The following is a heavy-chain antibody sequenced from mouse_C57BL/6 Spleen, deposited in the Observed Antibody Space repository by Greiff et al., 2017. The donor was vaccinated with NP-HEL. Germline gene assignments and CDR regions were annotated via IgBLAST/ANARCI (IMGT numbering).Heavy chain of an antibody. CDR3: AREVTGNAMDY. D-gene: IGHD4-1*01. Sequence: QVQLKESGPELVKPGASVKLSCKASGYTFTSYDINWVKQRPGQGLEWIGWIYPRDGSTKYNEKFKGKATLTVDTSSSTAYMELHSLTSEDSAVYFCAREVTGNAMDYWGQGTSVTVSS. V-gene: IGHV1-85*01. CDR1: GYTFTSYD. J-gene: IGHJ4*01. CDR2: IYPRDGST.